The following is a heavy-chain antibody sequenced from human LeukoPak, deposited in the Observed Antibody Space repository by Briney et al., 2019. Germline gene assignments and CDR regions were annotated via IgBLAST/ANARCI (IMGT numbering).Heavy chain of an antibody. J-gene: IGHJ6*03. CDR2: IYYSGTT. CDR1: GGSISSSTYY. CDR3: ATLAGQLVHSYMDV. V-gene: IGHV4-39*07. Sequence: SETLSLTCTVSGGSISSSTYYWAWVRQPPGKGLEWIASIYYSGTTYYNPSLKSRVTISVDTSRNQFSLNLSSVTAADTAVYYCATLAGQLVHSYMDVWGKGTTVTVSS. D-gene: IGHD6-6*01.